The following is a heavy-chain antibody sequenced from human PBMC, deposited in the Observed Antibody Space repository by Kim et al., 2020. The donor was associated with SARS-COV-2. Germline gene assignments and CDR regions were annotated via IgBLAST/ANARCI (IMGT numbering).Heavy chain of an antibody. CDR2: IDPYGGDI. CDR1: GFTFTAYY. Sequence: ASVKVSCKASGFTFTAYYIQWMRQAPGQGLEWMGRIDPYGGDIKSAQKFQGRVAMTADTSINTAYLEVTSLTSDDTAFYYCVRGGVRWDLDYWGQGTLVTVSS. J-gene: IGHJ4*02. CDR3: VRGGVRWDLDY. V-gene: IGHV1-2*06. D-gene: IGHD2-21*01.